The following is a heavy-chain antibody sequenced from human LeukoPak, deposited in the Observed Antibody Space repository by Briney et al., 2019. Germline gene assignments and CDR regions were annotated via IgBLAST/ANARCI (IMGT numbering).Heavy chain of an antibody. J-gene: IGHJ4*02. CDR3: ARDLLAAAGRGGFFDY. Sequence: AGRSLRLSCAASGFTFSSYGMHWVRQAPGKGLEWVAVIWYDGSNKYYADSVKGRFTISRDNSKNTLYLQMNSLRAEDTAVYYCARDLLAAAGRGGFFDYWGQGTLVTVSS. CDR1: GFTFSSYG. CDR2: IWYDGSNK. V-gene: IGHV3-33*01. D-gene: IGHD6-13*01.